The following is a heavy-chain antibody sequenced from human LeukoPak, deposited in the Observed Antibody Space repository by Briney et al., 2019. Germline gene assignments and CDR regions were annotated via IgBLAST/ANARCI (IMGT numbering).Heavy chain of an antibody. CDR3: ARDFSGPGSGVFY. CDR1: GGSISSYY. CDR2: IYYSGST. V-gene: IGHV4-59*01. J-gene: IGHJ4*02. D-gene: IGHD2-15*01. Sequence: SETLSLTCTVSGGSISSYYWSWIRQPPGKGLEWIGYIYYSGSTNYNPSLKSRVTISVDTSKNQFSLKLSSVTAADTAVYYCARDFSGPGSGVFYWGQGTLVTVSS.